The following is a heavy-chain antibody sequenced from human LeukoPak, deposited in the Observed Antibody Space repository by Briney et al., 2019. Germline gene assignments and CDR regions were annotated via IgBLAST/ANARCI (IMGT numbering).Heavy chain of an antibody. CDR2: ISSSSSYI. V-gene: IGHV3-21*01. D-gene: IGHD3-3*01. Sequence: GGSLRLSCAASGFTFSSYSMNWVRQAPGEGLEWVSSISSSSSYIYYADSVKGRFTISRDNAKNSLYLQMNSLRAEDTAVYYCARDFGVVIYFDYWGQGTLVTVSS. J-gene: IGHJ4*02. CDR3: ARDFGVVIYFDY. CDR1: GFTFSSYS.